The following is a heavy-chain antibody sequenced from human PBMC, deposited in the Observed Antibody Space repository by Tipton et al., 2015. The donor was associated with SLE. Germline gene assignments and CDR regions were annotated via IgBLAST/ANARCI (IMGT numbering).Heavy chain of an antibody. J-gene: IGHJ3*02. V-gene: IGHV4-59*08. CDR1: GGSISSYY. D-gene: IGHD3-22*01. Sequence: TLSLTCTVSGGSISSYYWSWIRQPPGKGLEWIGYIYYSGSTNYNPSLKSRVTTSVDTSKNQFSLKLSSVTAADTAVYYCARHYYYDSSGYYYDAFDIWGQGTMVTVSS. CDR3: ARHYYYDSSGYYYDAFDI. CDR2: IYYSGST.